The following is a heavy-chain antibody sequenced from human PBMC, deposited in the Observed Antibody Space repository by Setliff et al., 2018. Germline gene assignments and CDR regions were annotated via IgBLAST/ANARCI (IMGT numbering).Heavy chain of an antibody. CDR2: VNSDGSST. V-gene: IGHV3-74*01. CDR3: AREMEAAGQRAFDI. Sequence: GGSLRLSCAASGFTFSSYWMHWVRQAPGKGLVWVSRVNSDGSSTTYADSVKGRFTMSRDNANNALYPQMNSLTAEDTAVYYCAREMEAAGQRAFDIWGQGTMVTVSS. J-gene: IGHJ3*02. D-gene: IGHD6-13*01. CDR1: GFTFSSYW.